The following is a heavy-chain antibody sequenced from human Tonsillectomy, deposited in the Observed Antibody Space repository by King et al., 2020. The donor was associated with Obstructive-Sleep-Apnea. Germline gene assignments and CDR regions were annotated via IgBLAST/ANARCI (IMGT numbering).Heavy chain of an antibody. V-gene: IGHV3-30*04. J-gene: IGHJ6*02. CDR2: ISYDGSNK. CDR3: ARGTPTVTTGYGMDV. Sequence: VQLVESGGGVVQPGRSLRLSCAASGFTFSSYAMHWVRQAPGKGLEWVAVISYDGSNKYYADSVKGRFTISRDNSKNTLYLQMNSLRAEDTAVYYCARGTPTVTTGYGMDVWGQGTTVTVSS. D-gene: IGHD4-11*01. CDR1: GFTFSSYA.